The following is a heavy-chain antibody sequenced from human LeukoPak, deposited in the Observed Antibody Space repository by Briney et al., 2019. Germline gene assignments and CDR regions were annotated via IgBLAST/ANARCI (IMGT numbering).Heavy chain of an antibody. CDR3: ARDYYYDSSGYWDYYFDY. D-gene: IGHD3-22*01. CDR2: ISSDGGAT. V-gene: IGHV3-64D*09. J-gene: IGHJ4*02. CDR1: GFTFSSYA. Sequence: GGSLRLSCAASGFTFSSYAMSWVRQAPGKGLEYVSAISSDGGATYYADSVKGRFTISRDISKNTLYLQMSSLRAEDTAVYYCARDYYYDSSGYWDYYFDYWGQGTLVTVSS.